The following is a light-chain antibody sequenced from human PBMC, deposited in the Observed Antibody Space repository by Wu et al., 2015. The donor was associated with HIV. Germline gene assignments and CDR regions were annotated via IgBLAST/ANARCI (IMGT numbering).Light chain of an antibody. CDR1: QDITTF. CDR2: DAS. CDR3: QQLNSYPLT. V-gene: IGKV1-9*01. Sequence: IRLTQSPPSLSASVGDRVTITCRASQDITTFLAWYQQKPGRAPKVLIYDASTLQSGVPSRFSGSGSGADFTLTISDLQREDFATYYCQQLNSYPLTFGQGTRLEIE. J-gene: IGKJ5*01.